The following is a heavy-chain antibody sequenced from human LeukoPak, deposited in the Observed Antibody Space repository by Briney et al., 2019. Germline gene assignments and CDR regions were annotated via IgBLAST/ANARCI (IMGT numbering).Heavy chain of an antibody. V-gene: IGHV3-23*01. D-gene: IGHD2-15*01. CDR3: AKRYCSGGSCYYYYYYGMDV. J-gene: IGHJ6*02. CDR1: GFTFSSYA. CDR2: ISGSGGST. Sequence: GGSLRLSCAASGFTFSSYAMSWVRQAPGKGLEWVSAISGSGGSTYYADSVKGRFTISRDNSKNTLYLQMNSLRTEDTAVYYCAKRYCSGGSCYYYYYYGMDVWGQGTTVTVSS.